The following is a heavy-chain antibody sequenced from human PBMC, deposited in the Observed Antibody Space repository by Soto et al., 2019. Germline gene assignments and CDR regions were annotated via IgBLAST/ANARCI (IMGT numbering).Heavy chain of an antibody. V-gene: IGHV3-23*01. D-gene: IGHD6-13*01. CDR2: LSDSGDSI. Sequence: EVQLLESGGGLVQPGRSLRLSCTASGFTFSSHAMTWVRQAPGKGLEWVSGLSDSGDSIYYADSVKGRFTIYRDNSMNTLYRQMNTLRVDDTAVYYCEKVSSSWYAGFFDLWGQGTLVTVSS. CDR1: GFTFSSHA. J-gene: IGHJ4*02. CDR3: EKVSSSWYAGFFDL.